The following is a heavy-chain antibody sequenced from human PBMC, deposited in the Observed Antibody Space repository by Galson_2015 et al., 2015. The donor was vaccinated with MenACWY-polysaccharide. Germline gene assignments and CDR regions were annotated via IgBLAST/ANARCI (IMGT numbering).Heavy chain of an antibody. J-gene: IGHJ6*02. Sequence: SLRLSCAASGFSFSTYDIHWVRQAPGKGLEWVAVISYDGSNKYYADSVKGRFTISRDNSKNTLYLQMNSLRAEDTAVYFCTKDRPLRGLTKFYYGMDVWGQGTTV. CDR1: GFSFSTYD. CDR2: ISYDGSNK. V-gene: IGHV3-30*18. CDR3: TKDRPLRGLTKFYYGMDV.